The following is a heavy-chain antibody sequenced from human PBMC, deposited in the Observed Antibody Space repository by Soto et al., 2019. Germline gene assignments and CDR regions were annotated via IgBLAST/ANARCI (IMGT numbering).Heavy chain of an antibody. V-gene: IGHV1-69*04. CDR1: GGDLTNSG. J-gene: IGHJ4*02. CDR3: AHEGGTGFKS. Sequence: QVHLVQSGAEMKKPGSSVKVSCKVSGGDLTNSGISWVRQAPGQGLEWMGGIFPLLAMVDYSQKFQGRVTITADDSTHPAYMDLGSMNSDDTAGYYCAHEGGTGFKSWGQGTLVIVSS. D-gene: IGHD1-1*01. CDR2: IFPLLAMV.